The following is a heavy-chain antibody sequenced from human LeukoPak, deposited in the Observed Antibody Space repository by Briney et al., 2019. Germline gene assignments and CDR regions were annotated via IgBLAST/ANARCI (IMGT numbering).Heavy chain of an antibody. CDR2: IIPILGIA. V-gene: IGHV1-69*02. CDR3: TRVYCSSSSCYNADY. J-gene: IGHJ4*02. CDR1: GGTFSSYT. D-gene: IGHD2-2*02. Sequence: GSSVKVSCKASGGTFSSYTISWVRQAPGQGLEWMGRIIPILGIANYAQKFQGRVTMTRDTSTSTVYIELSSLRSEDTAVYYCTRVYCSSSSCYNADYWGQGTLVTVSS.